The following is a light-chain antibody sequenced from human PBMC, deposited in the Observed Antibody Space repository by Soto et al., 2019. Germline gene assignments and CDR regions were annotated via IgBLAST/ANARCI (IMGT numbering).Light chain of an antibody. J-gene: IGKJ5*01. CDR2: DAS. Sequence: LTQSPSSLSASVGDRVTITCRASQGISSNLAWYQQKPGQAPRLLIYDASNRATGIPARFSGSGSGTDFTLTISSLEPEDFAVYYCQQRSNWPPVTFGQGTRLEIK. CDR1: QGISSN. CDR3: QQRSNWPPVT. V-gene: IGKV3-11*01.